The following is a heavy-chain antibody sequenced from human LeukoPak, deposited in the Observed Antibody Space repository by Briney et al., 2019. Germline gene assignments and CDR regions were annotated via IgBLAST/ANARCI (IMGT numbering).Heavy chain of an antibody. V-gene: IGHV4-4*07. CDR2: IYTSGST. Sequence: KPSETLSLTCTVSGGSIITYYWNWIRQPAGKGLEWIGRIYTSGSTNYNPSLKSRVTMSVDTSKNQFSLKLSSVTAADTAVYYCARSELLWFGESPFDYWGQGTLVTVSS. J-gene: IGHJ4*02. CDR1: GGSIITYY. D-gene: IGHD3-10*01. CDR3: ARSELLWFGESPFDY.